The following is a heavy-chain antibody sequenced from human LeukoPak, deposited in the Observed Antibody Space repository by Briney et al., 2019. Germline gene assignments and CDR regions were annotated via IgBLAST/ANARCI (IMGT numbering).Heavy chain of an antibody. D-gene: IGHD6-13*01. Sequence: PSETLSLTCTVSGGSIRSYYWSWVRQPPGKGLERMGYIYYTGSTNYNPSLKSRVTISVDTSKNQFSLRLTSVTAADTAVYYCAKMAGYSSFYYYYGMDVWGQGTTVTVSS. V-gene: IGHV4-59*01. J-gene: IGHJ6*02. CDR1: GGSIRSYY. CDR2: IYYTGST. CDR3: AKMAGYSSFYYYYGMDV.